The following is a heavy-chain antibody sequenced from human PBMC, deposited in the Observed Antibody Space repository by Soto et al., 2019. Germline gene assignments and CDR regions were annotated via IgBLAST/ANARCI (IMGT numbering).Heavy chain of an antibody. Sequence: EVQLVESGGGLVKPGGSLRLSCAASGFTFSSYSMNWVRQAPGKGLEWVSSISSSSSYIYYADSVKGRFTISRDNAKKSLYLQMNSLRAGDTAVYYWARVSGSSRMYYFDYWGQGTLVTVSS. CDR3: ARVSGSSRMYYFDY. D-gene: IGHD6-19*01. J-gene: IGHJ4*02. CDR2: ISSSSSYI. CDR1: GFTFSSYS. V-gene: IGHV3-21*01.